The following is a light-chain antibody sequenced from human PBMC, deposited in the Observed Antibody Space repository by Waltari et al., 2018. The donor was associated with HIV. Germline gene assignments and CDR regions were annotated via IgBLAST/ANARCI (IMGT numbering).Light chain of an antibody. V-gene: IGLV2-8*01. CDR3: SSYGDSLRVL. CDR1: SSDIGAYDS. Sequence: QSALTQPPSASGSLGQSVTIPCTGSSSDIGAYDSVSWFQQHPRSAPNLLLYEVTRRPSSVSDRFSGSRSGSTAFLTVAGLQPDDEATYFCSSYGDSLRVLFGGGTNVTVL. CDR2: EVT. J-gene: IGLJ3*02.